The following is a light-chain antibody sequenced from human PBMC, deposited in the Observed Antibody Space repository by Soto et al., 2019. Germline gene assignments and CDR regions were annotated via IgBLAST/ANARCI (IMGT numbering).Light chain of an antibody. CDR1: SSDVGSYNL. Sequence: QSVLTQPASVSGSPGQSITISCTGTSSDVGSYNLVSWYQQHPGKAPKLLIYGDINRPSGVPDRFSGSKSGTSASLAITGLQAEDEADYYCQSFDSSLSSSVFGGGTKLTVL. CDR2: GDI. J-gene: IGLJ2*01. CDR3: QSFDSSLSSSV. V-gene: IGLV2-14*02.